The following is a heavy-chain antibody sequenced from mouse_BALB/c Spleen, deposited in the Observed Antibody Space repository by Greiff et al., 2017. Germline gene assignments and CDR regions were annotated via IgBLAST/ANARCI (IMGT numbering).Heavy chain of an antibody. Sequence: VQLLQSGAGLVKPGASVKLSCKATGFTFSSFWIEWVNQRPGHGLEWIGDISRGSGSIYYADTFKGRSTFTGDTSTNTAYLQLSSLTSEDTAVYYCARRLYRGDSFDYWGQGTTVTVSA. CDR3: ARRLYRGDSFDY. CDR2: ISRGSGSI. D-gene: IGHD2-12*01. CDR1: GFTFSSFW. J-gene: IGHJ2*01. V-gene: IGHV1-9*01.